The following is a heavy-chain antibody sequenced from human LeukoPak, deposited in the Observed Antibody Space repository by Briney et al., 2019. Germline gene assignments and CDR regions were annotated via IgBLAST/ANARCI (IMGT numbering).Heavy chain of an antibody. Sequence: GGSLRLSCIASGFTFSTYGMHWVRQAPGKGLEWVAFIRYDGSNKYYADSVKGRFTISRDNSKNTLYLQMNSLRAEDTAVYYCARDLFGSGSVLQHWGQGTLVTVSS. CDR2: IRYDGSNK. V-gene: IGHV3-30*02. CDR3: ARDLFGSGSVLQH. J-gene: IGHJ1*01. D-gene: IGHD3-10*01. CDR1: GFTFSTYG.